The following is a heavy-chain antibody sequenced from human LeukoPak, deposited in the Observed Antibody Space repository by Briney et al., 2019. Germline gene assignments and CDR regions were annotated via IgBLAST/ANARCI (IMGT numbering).Heavy chain of an antibody. Sequence: PGGSLRLSCAASGFTFSSYAMHWVRQAPGKGLEWVAVISYDGSNKYYADSVKGRFTISRDNSKNTLYLQMNSLRAEDTAVYYCATLVVVAAFDAFDIWGPGTMVTVSS. CDR2: ISYDGSNK. J-gene: IGHJ3*02. CDR1: GFTFSSYA. V-gene: IGHV3-30*04. D-gene: IGHD2-15*01. CDR3: ATLVVVAAFDAFDI.